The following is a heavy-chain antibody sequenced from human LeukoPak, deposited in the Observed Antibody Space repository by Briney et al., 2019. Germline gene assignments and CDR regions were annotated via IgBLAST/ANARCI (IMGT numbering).Heavy chain of an antibody. V-gene: IGHV4-39*01. CDR1: GGSIISSSYN. CDR2: IYYSGRT. D-gene: IGHD3-9*01. J-gene: IGHJ5*02. CDR3: ARHPTGFPNWFDP. Sequence: SETLSLTCTVSGGSIISSSYNWAWIRQPPGKGLEWIATIYYSGRTDYNPSLETRVTISVDTSKNQFSLKLSSVSAADTAVYYCARHPTGFPNWFDPWGQGTLVTVSS.